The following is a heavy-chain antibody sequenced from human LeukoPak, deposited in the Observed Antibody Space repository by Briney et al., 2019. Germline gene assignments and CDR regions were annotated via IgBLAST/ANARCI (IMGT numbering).Heavy chain of an antibody. CDR3: ARDIPRAYDFWSGYPSFDP. Sequence: PGGSLRLSCAASGFTFSSYSMNWVRQAPGKGLEWVSSISSSSSYIYYADSVKGRFTISRDNAKNSLYLQMNSLRAEDTAVYYCARDIPRAYDFWSGYPSFDPWGQGTLVTVSS. D-gene: IGHD3-3*01. V-gene: IGHV3-21*01. CDR2: ISSSSSYI. CDR1: GFTFSSYS. J-gene: IGHJ5*02.